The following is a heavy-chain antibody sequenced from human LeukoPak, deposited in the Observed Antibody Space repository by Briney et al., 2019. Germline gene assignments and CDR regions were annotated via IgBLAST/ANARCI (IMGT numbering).Heavy chain of an antibody. V-gene: IGHV3-30*04. Sequence: GGSLRLSCAASGFTFSSYVMHWVRQAPGKGLEWVAIISYDGSNEYYADSVKGRFTISRDNSKNTLYLQMNSLRAADTAVYYCARLTIVVVPAASGYYYYMDVWGKGTTVTISS. CDR1: GFTFSSYV. CDR3: ARLTIVVVPAASGYYYYMDV. CDR2: ISYDGSNE. D-gene: IGHD2-2*01. J-gene: IGHJ6*03.